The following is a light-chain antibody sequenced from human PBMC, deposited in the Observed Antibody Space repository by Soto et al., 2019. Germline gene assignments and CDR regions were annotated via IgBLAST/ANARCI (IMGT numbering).Light chain of an antibody. Sequence: EVVLTQSQGTLSLSPGERATLSCRASQSFNNNYLAWYQQKPGQAPRLLIYGSSSRATGILDRFSGSGSGTYFTLTISRLEPEDFAVYYCQPDGSSSLTFGGGTNVEIK. CDR2: GSS. CDR1: QSFNNNY. J-gene: IGKJ4*01. CDR3: QPDGSSSLT. V-gene: IGKV3-20*01.